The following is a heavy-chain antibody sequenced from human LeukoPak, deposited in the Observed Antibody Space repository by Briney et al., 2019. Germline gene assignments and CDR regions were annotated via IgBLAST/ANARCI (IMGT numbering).Heavy chain of an antibody. V-gene: IGHV3-20*04. CDR2: INWNGGST. J-gene: IGHJ4*02. CDR3: IIWSGYYM. D-gene: IGHD3-3*01. CDR1: GFTFDDYG. Sequence: SLRLSCAASGFTFDDYGMSWVRQARGKGLEWVSGINWNGGSTMYADSVKGRFTISRDNCKNTVYLQMNSLRAEDTAVYYCIIWSGYYMWGQGTLVTVSS.